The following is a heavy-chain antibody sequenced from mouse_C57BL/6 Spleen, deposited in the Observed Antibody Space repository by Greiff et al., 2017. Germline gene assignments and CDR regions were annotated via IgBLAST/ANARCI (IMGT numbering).Heavy chain of an antibody. D-gene: IGHD2-5*01. V-gene: IGHV1-82*01. CDR2: IYPGDGDT. Sequence: VKLQESGPELVKPGASVKISCKASGYAFSSSWMNWVKQRPGKGLEWIGRIYPGDGDTNYNGKFKGKATLTADKSSSTAYMQLSSLTSEDSAVYFCARYYSNYDYFDYWGQGTTLTVSS. CDR1: GYAFSSSW. J-gene: IGHJ2*01. CDR3: ARYYSNYDYFDY.